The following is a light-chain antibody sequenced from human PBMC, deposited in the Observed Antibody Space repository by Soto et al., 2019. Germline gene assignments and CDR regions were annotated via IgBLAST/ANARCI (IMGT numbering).Light chain of an antibody. V-gene: IGLV3-1*01. J-gene: IGLJ3*02. Sequence: SYELTQSPSVSVSPGQTATITCSGDELGDKYACWYQHKPGQSPVLVIYQGNKRPSGIPERFSGSNSGNTATLTISGTQAMDEAHYYCATWDDSVKGWMFGGGTKLTVL. CDR2: QGN. CDR1: ELGDKY. CDR3: ATWDDSVKGWM.